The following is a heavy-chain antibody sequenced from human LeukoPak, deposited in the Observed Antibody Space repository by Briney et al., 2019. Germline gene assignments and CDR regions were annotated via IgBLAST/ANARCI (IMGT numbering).Heavy chain of an antibody. CDR2: MNPTSGNT. D-gene: IGHD6-19*01. V-gene: IGHV1-8*03. CDR1: GYTFTSYD. J-gene: IGHJ6*03. CDR3: ARRAVDNSYYYYMDV. Sequence: ASVKVSCKASGYTFTSYDINWVRQVTGQGLEWMGWMNPTSGNTGYAQKFQGRVTITRNTSISTAYMEVSSLRYEDTAVYYCARRAVDNSYYYYMDVWGKGTTVTVSS.